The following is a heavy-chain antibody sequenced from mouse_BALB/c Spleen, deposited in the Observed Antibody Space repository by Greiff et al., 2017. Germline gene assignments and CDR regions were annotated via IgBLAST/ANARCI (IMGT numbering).Heavy chain of an antibody. CDR2: IYPGDGDT. CDR3: ARDYGSSFSFAY. D-gene: IGHD1-1*01. Sequence: VQLQQSGAELARPGASVKLSCKASGYTFTSYWMQWVKQRPGQGLEWIGAIYPGDGDTRYTQKFKGKATLTADKSSSTAYMQLSSLASEDSAVYYCARDYGSSFSFAYWGQGTLVTVSA. J-gene: IGHJ3*01. V-gene: IGHV1-87*01. CDR1: GYTFTSYW.